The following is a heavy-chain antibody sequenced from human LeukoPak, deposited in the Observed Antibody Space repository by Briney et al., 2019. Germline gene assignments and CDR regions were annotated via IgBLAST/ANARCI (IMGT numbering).Heavy chain of an antibody. CDR2: IIPIFGTA. CDR3: ARDRYESFRYYGMDV. V-gene: IGHV1-69*01. Sequence: SVKVSCKASGSTFSSYAISWVRQAPGQGLEWMGGIIPIFGTANYAQKFQGRVTITADESTSTAYMELSSLRSEDTAVYYCARDRYESFRYYGMDVWGQGTTVSVSS. CDR1: GSTFSSYA. D-gene: IGHD3-16*02. J-gene: IGHJ6*02.